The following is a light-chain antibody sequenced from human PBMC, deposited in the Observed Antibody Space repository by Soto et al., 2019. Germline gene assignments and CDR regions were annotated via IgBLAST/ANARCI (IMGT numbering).Light chain of an antibody. V-gene: IGLV1-40*01. Sequence: QSVLTQPPSVSGAPGQRVTTSCTGSNSDIGAGYDVHWYQQLPETAPKLVIYGNNRRPSGVPDRFSGSKSDTSASLAITGLQAEDEADYYCQSYDRSLSSYVFGTGTKVTVL. CDR3: QSYDRSLSSYV. CDR2: GNN. J-gene: IGLJ1*01. CDR1: NSDIGAGYD.